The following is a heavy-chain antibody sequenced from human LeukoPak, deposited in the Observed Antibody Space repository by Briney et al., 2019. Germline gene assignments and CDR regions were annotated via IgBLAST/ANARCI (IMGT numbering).Heavy chain of an antibody. V-gene: IGHV3-30*18. D-gene: IGHD6-19*01. J-gene: IGHJ4*02. CDR1: GFTFSNYA. CDR2: ISDDGSNK. CDR3: AKDRYSSGWYSDFDY. Sequence: GGSLRLSCAASGFTFSNYAMHWVRQAPGKGLECVAVISDDGSNKYYGDSVKGRFTISRDSSKNTVYLQMNSLRAEDTAVYYCAKDRYSSGWYSDFDYWGQGTLVTVSS.